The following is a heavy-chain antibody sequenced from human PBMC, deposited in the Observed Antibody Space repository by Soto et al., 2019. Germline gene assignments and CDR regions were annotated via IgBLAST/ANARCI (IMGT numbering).Heavy chain of an antibody. CDR3: ARDGYYYDSSGESYYYYGMDV. J-gene: IGHJ6*02. V-gene: IGHV1-18*01. CDR2: ISAYNGYT. CDR1: GYTFTSYG. D-gene: IGHD3-22*01. Sequence: ASVKVSCKASGYTFTSYGISWVRQAPGQGLEWMGWISAYNGYTNYAQKFQGRVTMTTDTSTSTAYMELRSLRSDDTAVYYCARDGYYYDSSGESYYYYGMDVWGQGTTVTVSS.